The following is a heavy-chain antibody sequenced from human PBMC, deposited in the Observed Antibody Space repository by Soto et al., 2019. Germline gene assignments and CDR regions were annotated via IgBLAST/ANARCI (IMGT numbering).Heavy chain of an antibody. J-gene: IGHJ5*02. Sequence: PGESLKISCKGSGYAFTTNWIGWVRQTPGKGLEWMGIIFPADSDTRYSPSLQGQVTISVDKSITTAYLQWSSLKASDTAMYYCARLFGSGWSGFDPWGQGTQVTVSS. CDR1: GYAFTTNW. V-gene: IGHV5-51*01. D-gene: IGHD6-19*01. CDR2: IFPADSDT. CDR3: ARLFGSGWSGFDP.